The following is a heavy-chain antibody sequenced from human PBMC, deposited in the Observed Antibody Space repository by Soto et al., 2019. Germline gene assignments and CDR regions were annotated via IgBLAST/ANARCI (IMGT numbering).Heavy chain of an antibody. J-gene: IGHJ4*02. CDR3: ERSRYSSGRLDY. V-gene: IGHV3-74*01. CDR1: GFTFSSYW. CDR2: ISRDGSST. Sequence: GGSLRLSCAASGFTFSSYWMSWVRQAPGKGLVCVSRISRDGSSTSYADSVKGRFTISRDNARNTLFLQMNSLRAEDRAVYCCERSRYSSGRLDYWGQGSLVTVSS. D-gene: IGHD6-19*01.